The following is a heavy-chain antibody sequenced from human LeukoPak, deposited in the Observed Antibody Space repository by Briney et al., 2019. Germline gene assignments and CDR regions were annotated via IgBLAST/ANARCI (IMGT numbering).Heavy chain of an antibody. CDR1: GDSITSSAFY. Sequence: PSETLSLTCTVSGDSITSSAFYWGWIRQGPGKGLEWVANMKQDGSENSYVDSVKGRFTISRDNAKNSLYLQMNSLRADDTAVYYCARGGNWFDYWGQGTLVTVSS. D-gene: IGHD1-1*01. CDR2: MKQDGSEN. CDR3: ARGGNWFDY. J-gene: IGHJ4*02. V-gene: IGHV3-7*01.